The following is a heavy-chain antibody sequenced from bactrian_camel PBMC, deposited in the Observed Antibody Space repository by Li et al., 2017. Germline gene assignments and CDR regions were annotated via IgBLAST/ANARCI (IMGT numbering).Heavy chain of an antibody. D-gene: IGHD2*01. Sequence: DVQLVESGGDSVQAGGALRLSCAASGYTGGGANYGWFRQGPGKDREGVAAIDTGDGSTYYLNSVEGRFTISNDNAKNTVYLQMNSLKPEDTAMYYCAADRKPALFSEGRYCLSHDYRWWGQGTQVTVS. V-gene: IGHV3S66*01. J-gene: IGHJ4*01. CDR1: GYTGGGAN. CDR3: AADRKPALFSEGRYCLSHDYRW. CDR2: IDTGDGST.